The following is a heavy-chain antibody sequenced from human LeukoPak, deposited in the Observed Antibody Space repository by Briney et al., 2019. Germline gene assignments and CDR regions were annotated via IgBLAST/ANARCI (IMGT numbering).Heavy chain of an antibody. CDR2: IYSGGST. Sequence: GGSLRLSCAASGFTVSNNYMNWVRQAPGKGLEWVSVIYSGGSTYYADSVKGRFTISRDNSKNTLYLQMNSLRAEDTAVYYCARDYYYDSSSYRIFDYWGQGTLVTVSS. D-gene: IGHD3-22*01. J-gene: IGHJ4*02. CDR1: GFTVSNNY. CDR3: ARDYYYDSSSYRIFDY. V-gene: IGHV3-66*01.